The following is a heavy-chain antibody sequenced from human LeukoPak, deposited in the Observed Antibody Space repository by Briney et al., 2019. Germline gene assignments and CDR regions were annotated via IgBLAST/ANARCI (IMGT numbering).Heavy chain of an antibody. V-gene: IGHV1-69*04. CDR2: IIPILGIA. J-gene: IGHJ6*02. D-gene: IGHD3-22*01. Sequence: ASVKVSCKASGGTFSSYAISWVRQAPGQGLEWMGRIIPILGIANYAQKFQGRVTITADKSTSTAYMELSSLRSEDTAVYYCAVGVTVYYGMDAWGQGTTVTVSS. CDR1: GGTFSSYA. CDR3: AVGVTVYYGMDA.